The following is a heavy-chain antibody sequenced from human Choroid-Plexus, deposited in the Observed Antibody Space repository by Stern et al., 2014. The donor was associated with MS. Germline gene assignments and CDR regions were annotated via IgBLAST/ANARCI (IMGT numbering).Heavy chain of an antibody. Sequence: VQLLESGGGVVQPGRPLRLSCVASGFTLGSCAMHWVRQAPGKGLEWVAGVSYDGRNKYYADSVKGLFTISRDNSQNTLYMQMSSLRPEDTAVYYCAKDRQYLTYFFDHWGQGSLVTVSS. J-gene: IGHJ5*02. V-gene: IGHV3-30*18. D-gene: IGHD2/OR15-2a*01. CDR1: GFTLGSCA. CDR3: AKDRQYLTYFFDH. CDR2: VSYDGRNK.